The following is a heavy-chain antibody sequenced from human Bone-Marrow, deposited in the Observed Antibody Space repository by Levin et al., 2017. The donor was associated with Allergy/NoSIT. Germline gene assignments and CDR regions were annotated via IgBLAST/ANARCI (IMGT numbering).Heavy chain of an antibody. J-gene: IGHJ6*02. CDR1: GGSFSGYY. V-gene: IGHV4-34*01. CDR2: INHSGST. CDR3: ARMGQQLVLGLNYYYYGMDV. Sequence: SSETLSLTCAVYGGSFSGYYWSWIRQPPGKGLEWIGEINHSGSTNYNPSLKSRVTISVDTSKNQFSLKLSSVTAADTAVYYCARMGQQLVLGLNYYYYGMDVWGQGTTVTVSS. D-gene: IGHD6-13*01.